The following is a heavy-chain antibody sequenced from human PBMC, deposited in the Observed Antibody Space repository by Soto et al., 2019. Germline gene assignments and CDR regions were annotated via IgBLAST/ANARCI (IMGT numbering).Heavy chain of an antibody. CDR2: ISSSSSTI. CDR3: ARAALTATFYYYYMDV. J-gene: IGHJ6*03. CDR1: GFTFSSYS. V-gene: IGHV3-48*01. D-gene: IGHD2-15*01. Sequence: AGGSLRLSCAASGFTFSSYSMNWVRQAPGRGLEWVSYISSSSSTIYYADSVKGRFTISRDNAKNSLYLQMNSLRAEDTAVYYCARAALTATFYYYYMDVWGKGTTVTVSS.